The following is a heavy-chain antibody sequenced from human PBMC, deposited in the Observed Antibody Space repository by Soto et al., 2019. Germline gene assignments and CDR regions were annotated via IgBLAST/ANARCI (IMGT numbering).Heavy chain of an antibody. J-gene: IGHJ2*01. D-gene: IGHD3-22*01. V-gene: IGHV3-7*02. CDR1: GFTLSNYW. Sequence: EVQLVESGGGLVQPGGSLRLSCAASGFTLSNYWMAWVRQAPGKGLEWVANINQDGSEKHYVDSAKGRFTISRDNAMSTLNSKMNSLLAVDTAAFDCASTHLCETSGYRHFDLWGRGTLVAVSS. CDR2: INQDGSEK. CDR3: ASTHLCETSGYRHFDL.